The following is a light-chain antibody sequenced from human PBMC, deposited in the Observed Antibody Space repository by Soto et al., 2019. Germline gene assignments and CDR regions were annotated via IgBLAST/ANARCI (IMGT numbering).Light chain of an antibody. CDR2: GAS. Sequence: EIVMTQSPATLSVSPGERLTLSCRASQSVNSNLAWYQQKPGQAPRLLIYGASTRATGIPARFSGSGSGTEFTLTISSLQSEDFAIYYCQLYNKRWTFGQGTKVEIK. CDR1: QSVNSN. J-gene: IGKJ1*01. V-gene: IGKV3-15*01. CDR3: QLYNKRWT.